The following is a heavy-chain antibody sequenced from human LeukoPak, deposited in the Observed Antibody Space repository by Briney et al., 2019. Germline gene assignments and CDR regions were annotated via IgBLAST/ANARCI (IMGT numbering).Heavy chain of an antibody. D-gene: IGHD3-22*01. V-gene: IGHV4-39*07. CDR2: IYYSGST. CDR1: GGSISSSSYY. Sequence: SETLSLTCAVSGGSISSSSYYWGWIRQPPGKGLEWIGSIYYSGSTYYNPSLKSRVTISVDTSKNQFSLKLSSVTAADTAVYYCASYTYYYDSSGLADYYGMDVWGQGTTVTVSS. J-gene: IGHJ6*02. CDR3: ASYTYYYDSSGLADYYGMDV.